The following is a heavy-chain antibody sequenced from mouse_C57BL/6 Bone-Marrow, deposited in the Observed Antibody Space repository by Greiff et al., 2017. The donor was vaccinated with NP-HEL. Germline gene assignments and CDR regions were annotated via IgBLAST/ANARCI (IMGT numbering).Heavy chain of an antibody. CDR1: GFTFSSYA. V-gene: IGHV5-4*03. CDR2: ISDGGSYT. D-gene: IGHD2-3*01. CDR3: ARGGGWLLRGFFFDY. J-gene: IGHJ2*01. Sequence: EVKLLESGGGLVKPGGSLKLSCAASGFTFSSYAMSWVRQTPEKRLEWVATISDGGSYTYYPDNVKGRFTISRDNAKNNLYLQMSHLKSEDTAMYYCARGGGWLLRGFFFDYWGQGTTLTVSS.